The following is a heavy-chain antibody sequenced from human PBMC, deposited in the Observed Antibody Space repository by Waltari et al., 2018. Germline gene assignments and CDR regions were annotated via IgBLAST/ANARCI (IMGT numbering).Heavy chain of an antibody. V-gene: IGHV3-74*01. Sequence: EVQLVESGGGLVQPGGSLRLSCAASGFTFSSYWMHWVRQVPGKGLVWVSCINSDGSSTTYADSVKGRFTISRDNAKNTLYLQMNSLRAEDTAVYYCARALLQLGVRDGFGYWGQGTLITVSS. D-gene: IGHD7-27*01. J-gene: IGHJ4*02. CDR3: ARALLQLGVRDGFGY. CDR2: INSDGSST. CDR1: GFTFSSYW.